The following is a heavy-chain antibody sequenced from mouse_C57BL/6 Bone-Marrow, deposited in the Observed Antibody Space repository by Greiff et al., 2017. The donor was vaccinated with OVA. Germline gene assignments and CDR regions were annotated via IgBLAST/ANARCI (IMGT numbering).Heavy chain of an antibody. CDR1: GFSLSTSGMG. CDR3: DRSSYSYAMDY. V-gene: IGHV8-12*01. D-gene: IGHD2-10*01. J-gene: IGHJ4*01. CDR2: IYWDDDK. Sequence: QVTLKVCGPGILQSSQTLSLTCSFSGFSLSTSGMGVSWIRQPSGKGLEWLAHIYWDDDKRYNPSLKSRLTISKDTSRTPVFLKITSVDTADTATYYCDRSSYSYAMDYWGQGTSVTVSS.